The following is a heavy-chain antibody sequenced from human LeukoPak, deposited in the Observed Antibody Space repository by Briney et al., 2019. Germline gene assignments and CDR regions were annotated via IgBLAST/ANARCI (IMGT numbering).Heavy chain of an antibody. CDR1: VYTLTELS. CDR2: FEPEDGGR. D-gene: IGHD5-18*01. CDR3: TAGRRYSLFDY. V-gene: IGHV1-24*01. J-gene: IGHJ4*02. Sequence: GASVKVSCNVSVYTLTELSLHGVRQAPGKGLDGMGGFEPEDGGRLYAQNFQGRVTTTEDTSTDTAYMELSSMSSEDTAVYYCTAGRRYSLFDYWGQGTLVTVSS.